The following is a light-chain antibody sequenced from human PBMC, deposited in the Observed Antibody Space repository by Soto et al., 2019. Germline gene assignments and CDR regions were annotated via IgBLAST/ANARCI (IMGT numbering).Light chain of an antibody. CDR2: GAS. CDR3: QQDNNWAPWT. V-gene: IGKV3-15*01. CDR1: QSGSSN. J-gene: IGKJ1*01. Sequence: EIAMTQSPATLSVSPGERATLSCRATQSGSSNLAWYQQKPGQAPRLLIYGASTRATGIQARFSGSGSGTEFTLTISSLQAEDFAVYYCQQDNNWAPWTFGQGTKVEIK.